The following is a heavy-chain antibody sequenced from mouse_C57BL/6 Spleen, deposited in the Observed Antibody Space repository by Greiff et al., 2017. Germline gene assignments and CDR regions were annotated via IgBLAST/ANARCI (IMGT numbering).Heavy chain of an antibody. CDR2: ISNGGGST. CDR3: ARQGYYGRGFAY. D-gene: IGHD1-1*01. J-gene: IGHJ3*01. Sequence: EVKLMESGGGLVQPGGSLKLSCAASGFTFSDYYMYWVRQTPEKRLEWVAYISNGGGSTYYPDTVKGRFTISRDNAKNTLYLQMSRLKSEDTAMYYCARQGYYGRGFAYWGQGTLVTVSA. CDR1: GFTFSDYY. V-gene: IGHV5-12*01.